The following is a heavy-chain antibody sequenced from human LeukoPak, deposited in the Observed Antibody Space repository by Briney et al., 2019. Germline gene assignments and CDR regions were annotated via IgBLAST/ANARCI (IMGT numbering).Heavy chain of an antibody. V-gene: IGHV4-34*01. Sequence: SETLSLTCAVYGGSFSGYYWSWIRQPPGKGLEWIGEINHSGSTNYNPSLKSRVTISVDTSKNQFSLKLSSVTAADTAVYYCARERPILVPAARQTYYFDYWSQGTLVTVSS. D-gene: IGHD2-2*01. CDR2: INHSGST. CDR3: ARERPILVPAARQTYYFDY. CDR1: GGSFSGYY. J-gene: IGHJ4*02.